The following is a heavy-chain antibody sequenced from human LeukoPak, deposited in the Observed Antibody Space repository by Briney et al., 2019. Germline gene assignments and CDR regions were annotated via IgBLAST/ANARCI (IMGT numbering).Heavy chain of an antibody. V-gene: IGHV7-4-1*02. CDR3: AREVTHDFWSGVPDFDY. CDR1: GYTFTSYA. D-gene: IGHD3-3*01. CDR2: INTNTGNP. Sequence: ASVKVSCKASGYTFTSYAMNWVRQAPGQGLEWMGWINTNTGNPTYAQGFTGRFVFSLDTSVSTAYLQISSLKAEDTAVYYCAREVTHDFWSGVPDFDYWGQGTLVTVSS. J-gene: IGHJ4*02.